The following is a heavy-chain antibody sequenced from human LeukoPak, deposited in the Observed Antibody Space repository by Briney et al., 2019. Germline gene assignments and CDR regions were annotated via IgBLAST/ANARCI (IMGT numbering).Heavy chain of an antibody. CDR2: ISGSGGST. D-gene: IGHD3-16*01. CDR1: GFTFSSYA. Sequence: GGSLRLSCAASGFTFSSYAMSWVRQAPGKGLEWVSAISGSGGSTYYADSVKGRFTTSRDNSKNTLYLQMNSLRAEDTAVYYCAKNGPLAMGYYYYYMDVWGKGTTVTVSS. V-gene: IGHV3-23*01. J-gene: IGHJ6*03. CDR3: AKNGPLAMGYYYYYMDV.